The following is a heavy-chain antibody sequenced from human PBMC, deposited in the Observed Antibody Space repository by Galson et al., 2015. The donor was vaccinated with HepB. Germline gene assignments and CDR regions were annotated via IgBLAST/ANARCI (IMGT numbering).Heavy chain of an antibody. V-gene: IGHV1-58*01. Sequence: SVKVSCKASGFTFTSSAVQWVRQARGQRLEWIGWIVVGSGNTNYAQKFQERVTITRDMSTSTAYMELSSLRSEDTAVYYCAKDLAPIAARPYNWFDPWGQGTLVTVSS. CDR3: AKDLAPIAARPYNWFDP. D-gene: IGHD6-6*01. CDR1: GFTFTSSA. J-gene: IGHJ5*02. CDR2: IVVGSGNT.